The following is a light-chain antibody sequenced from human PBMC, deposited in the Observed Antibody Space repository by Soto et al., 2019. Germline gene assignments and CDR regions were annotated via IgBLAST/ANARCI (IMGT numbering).Light chain of an antibody. Sequence: QSALTQPASVSGSPGQSITISCTGTTSDVGGYTYVSWYQQHPGKAPRLMIYEVSNRPSGVSSRFSGSKSGNTASLTISGLPAEDEADYYCTSYTTSNTLAFGGGTQLTVL. CDR1: TSDVGGYTY. J-gene: IGLJ2*01. CDR2: EVS. CDR3: TSYTTSNTLA. V-gene: IGLV2-14*01.